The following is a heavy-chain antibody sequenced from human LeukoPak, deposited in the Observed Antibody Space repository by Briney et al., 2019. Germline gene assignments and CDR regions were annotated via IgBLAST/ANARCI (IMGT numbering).Heavy chain of an antibody. CDR3: VRDRELNY. Sequence: SETLSLTCIVSGDSINSDYWNWIRQPPGKGLEWIGYIYYSGSVNYNPSLKSRVTISVDTSKRQFSLKLSSVTAADTAVYYCVRDRELNYWGQGTLVTVSS. V-gene: IGHV4-59*01. J-gene: IGHJ4*02. D-gene: IGHD1-7*01. CDR1: GDSINSDY. CDR2: IYYSGSV.